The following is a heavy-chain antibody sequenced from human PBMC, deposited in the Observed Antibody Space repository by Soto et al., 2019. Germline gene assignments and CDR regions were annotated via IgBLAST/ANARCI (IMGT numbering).Heavy chain of an antibody. D-gene: IGHD3-10*01. Sequence: QVQLQESGPGLVKPSQTLSLTCTVSGGSISSGGYYWSWIRQHPGKGLEWIGYIYYSGSTYDNPSLKSRVTISVDTSKNQFSLKLSSVTAADTAVYYCARVSYGSGAGGGFDPWGQGTLVTVSS. CDR1: GGSISSGGYY. CDR2: IYYSGST. J-gene: IGHJ5*02. V-gene: IGHV4-31*03. CDR3: ARVSYGSGAGGGFDP.